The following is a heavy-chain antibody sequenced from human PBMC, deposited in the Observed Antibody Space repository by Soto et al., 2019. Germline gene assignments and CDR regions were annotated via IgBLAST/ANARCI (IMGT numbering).Heavy chain of an antibody. Sequence: PGGSMKLSCAASGFIFKSSSMSWVRQAPGKGLEWVSYISSGSNTIYYADSVKGRFTISRDSAKNSLYLQMNSLRAEDTAVYYCARAPDYIAYWGQGTLVTVSS. CDR3: ARAPDYIAY. V-gene: IGHV3-48*01. J-gene: IGHJ4*02. CDR1: GFIFKSSS. CDR2: ISSGSNTI.